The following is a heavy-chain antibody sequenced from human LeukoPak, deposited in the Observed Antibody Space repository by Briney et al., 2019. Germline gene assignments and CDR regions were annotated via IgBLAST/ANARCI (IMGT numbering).Heavy chain of an antibody. CDR3: ARIIYPYSSGWGGFDY. J-gene: IGHJ4*02. D-gene: IGHD6-19*01. Sequence: GGSLRLSCAASGFTFSSYSMNWVRQAPGKGLEWVSSISTSSSYIDYADSVKGRFTISRDNAKNSLFLQMNSLRAEDTAVYYCARIIYPYSSGWGGFDYWGQGTLVTVSS. V-gene: IGHV3-21*04. CDR2: ISTSSSYI. CDR1: GFTFSSYS.